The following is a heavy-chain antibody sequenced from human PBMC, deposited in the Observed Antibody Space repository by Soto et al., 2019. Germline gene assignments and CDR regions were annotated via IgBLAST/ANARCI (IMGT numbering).Heavy chain of an antibody. CDR1: GFSLGTSGMC. D-gene: IGHD2-21*02. CDR2: IDWDDDK. Sequence: SGPTLVNPTQTLTLTCTFSGFSLGTSGMCVSWIRQPPGKALEWLALIDWDDDKYYSTSLKTRLTISKDTSKNQVVLTMTNMDPVDTATYYCARFCGGDCYYAFDIWGQGTMVTVSS. J-gene: IGHJ3*02. V-gene: IGHV2-70*01. CDR3: ARFCGGDCYYAFDI.